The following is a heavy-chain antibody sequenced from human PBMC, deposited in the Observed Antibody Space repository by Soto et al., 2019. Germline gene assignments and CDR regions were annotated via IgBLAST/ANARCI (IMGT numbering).Heavy chain of an antibody. Sequence: SETLSLTCTVSGGPINRGGFYWSWIRQHPGEGLEWIGYIYYSGSTYYNPSLESRATVSVDTSKNYFSLSLSSVTAADTAVYYGVRFSPYHTGFDNGGKGTPVTV. V-gene: IGHV4-31*03. CDR2: IYYSGST. D-gene: IGHD2-2*01. CDR1: GGPINRGGFY. J-gene: IGHJ4*02. CDR3: VRFSPYHTGFDN.